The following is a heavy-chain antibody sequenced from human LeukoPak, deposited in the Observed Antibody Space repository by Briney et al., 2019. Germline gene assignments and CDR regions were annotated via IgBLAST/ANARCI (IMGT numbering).Heavy chain of an antibody. CDR1: GFTFKDYA. D-gene: IGHD2-2*01. Sequence: PGGSLRLSCAASGFTFKDYAMTWVRQAPGKGLEWVSLMSSGGDATHYADSVKGRFTISRDNSKNTLYLQMNSLRGEDTAVYYCAKSGANTFSSSDSWGQGTQVTVSS. CDR2: MSSGGDAT. J-gene: IGHJ4*02. V-gene: IGHV3-23*01. CDR3: AKSGANTFSSSDS.